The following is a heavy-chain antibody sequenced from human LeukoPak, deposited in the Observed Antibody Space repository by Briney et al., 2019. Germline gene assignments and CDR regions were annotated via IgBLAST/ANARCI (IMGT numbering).Heavy chain of an antibody. V-gene: IGHV3-48*01. J-gene: IGHJ4*02. Sequence: GGSLRLSCAASGFTFSSYSMNWVRQAPGKGLEWVSYISSSSSTIYYADSVKGRFTISRDNAKNSLYLQMNSLGAEDTAVYYCAREATRGTMVRGVTPCWGQGTLVTVSS. CDR2: ISSSSSTI. CDR1: GFTFSSYS. D-gene: IGHD3-10*01. CDR3: AREATRGTMVRGVTPC.